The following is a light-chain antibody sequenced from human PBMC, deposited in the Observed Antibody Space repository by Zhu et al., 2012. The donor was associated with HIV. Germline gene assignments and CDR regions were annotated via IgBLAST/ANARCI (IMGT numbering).Light chain of an antibody. Sequence: EIVLTQSPGTLSLSPGERATLSCRASQSVSSTDLAWYQQKPGQAPRLLIHGASTRATGIPDRFSGSGSGTDFTLTISRLQPEDFAVYYCQQFGRPFTFGQGTKLEIK. CDR3: QQFGRPFT. CDR1: QSVSSTD. J-gene: IGKJ2*01. V-gene: IGKV3-20*01. CDR2: GAS.